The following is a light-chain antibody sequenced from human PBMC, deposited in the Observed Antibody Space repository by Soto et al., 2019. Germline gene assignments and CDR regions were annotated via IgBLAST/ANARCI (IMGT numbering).Light chain of an antibody. V-gene: IGKV3-11*01. J-gene: IGKJ1*01. CDR1: QSVGTY. Sequence: EIVLTQSPATLSLSPGERATLSCRASQSVGTYLAWYQQKPGQAPRLLIYDASNRATGIPGRFSGSGSGTDFTLTISSLEPEDFAVYYCQQRSSWWTFGQGTKVEIK. CDR2: DAS. CDR3: QQRSSWWT.